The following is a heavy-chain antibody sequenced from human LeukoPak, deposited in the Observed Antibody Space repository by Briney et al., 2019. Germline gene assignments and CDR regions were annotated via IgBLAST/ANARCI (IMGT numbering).Heavy chain of an antibody. J-gene: IGHJ5*02. V-gene: IGHV1-46*01. CDR1: GDTFTDYY. Sequence: ASVKVSCKASGDTFTDYYFHWVRQAPGQGLEWMGLINPTGGSTGYAQKFQGRVTMTRDMSTSTDHMELSSLRSEDTAIYYCARDNSVGDNAWWFDPWGQGTLVTVSS. CDR2: INPTGGST. CDR3: ARDNSVGDNAWWFDP. D-gene: IGHD1-26*01.